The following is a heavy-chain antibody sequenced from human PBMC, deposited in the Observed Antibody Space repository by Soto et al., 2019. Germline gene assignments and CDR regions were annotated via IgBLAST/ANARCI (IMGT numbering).Heavy chain of an antibody. D-gene: IGHD6-19*01. CDR1: GLTFSNFG. Sequence: GGSLRLSCVGSGLTFSNFGMNWVRQTPGKGLEWVSSVGGIGATIYYADSAKGRFTISRDNSKNTLYLQMNSLRAEDTAVYYCAKIATGSEHWGQETLVTVSS. V-gene: IGHV3-23*01. CDR2: VGGIGATI. J-gene: IGHJ4*02. CDR3: AKIATGSEH.